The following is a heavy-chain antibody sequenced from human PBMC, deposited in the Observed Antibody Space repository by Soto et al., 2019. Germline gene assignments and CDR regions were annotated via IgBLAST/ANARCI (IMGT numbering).Heavy chain of an antibody. CDR1: GDTSTIYT. CDR3: ATEKYGAGRVGVYD. CDR2: IVPTLRLT. Sequence: QVQLVQSGAEVKKPGSSLKVSCETSGDTSTIYTITWVRQAPGQGLQWMGRIVPTLRLTNYAQEFEARLTITADPSPITAHMELSSLPSEETAVYSCATEKYGAGRVGVYDWGQGTTVTVSS. D-gene: IGHD2-8*01. V-gene: IGHV1-69*08. J-gene: IGHJ4*02.